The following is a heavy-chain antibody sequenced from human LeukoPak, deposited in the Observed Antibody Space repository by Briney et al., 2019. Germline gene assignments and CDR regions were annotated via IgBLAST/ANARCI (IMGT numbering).Heavy chain of an antibody. D-gene: IGHD3-22*01. CDR3: ARDLGGYDSSGYYVN. J-gene: IGHJ4*02. Sequence: GGSLRLSCAASGFTFSSYEMNWVRQAPGKGLEWVSYITSGGSTIYYADSVKGRFTISRDNAKNSLYLQMNSLRAEDTAVYYCARDLGGYDSSGYYVNWGQGTLVTVSS. CDR2: ITSGGSTI. V-gene: IGHV3-48*03. CDR1: GFTFSSYE.